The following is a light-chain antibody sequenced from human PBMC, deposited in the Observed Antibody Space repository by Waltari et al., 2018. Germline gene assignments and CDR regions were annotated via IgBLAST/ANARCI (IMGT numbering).Light chain of an antibody. Sequence: DIQMTQSPSTLSASAGDRVTITCRASESISSCLAWYQQKPGKAPKLLIYKASTLETGVPSRFRGSESWTEFTLTISSLQPDDFASYYCQQYKSFPLTFGGGTKVEI. CDR2: KAS. CDR3: QQYKSFPLT. CDR1: ESISSC. V-gene: IGKV1-5*03. J-gene: IGKJ4*01.